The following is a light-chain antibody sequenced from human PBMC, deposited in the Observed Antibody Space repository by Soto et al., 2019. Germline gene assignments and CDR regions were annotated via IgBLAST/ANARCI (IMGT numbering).Light chain of an antibody. CDR1: QSVLYSSNNKNY. CDR2: WAS. J-gene: IGKJ1*01. CDR3: QQYYSTPWT. Sequence: DIVMTQSPDSLAVSLGERATINCKSTQSVLYSSNNKNYLAWYQQKTGQPPKLLIYWASTRESGVPDRLSGSGSGTDLTLTISRLQAEDVAVYYCQQYYSTPWTFGQGTKVDIK. V-gene: IGKV4-1*01.